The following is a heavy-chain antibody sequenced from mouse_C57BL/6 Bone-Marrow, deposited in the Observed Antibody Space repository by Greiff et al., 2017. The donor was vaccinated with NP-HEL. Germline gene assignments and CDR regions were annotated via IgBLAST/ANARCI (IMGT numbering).Heavy chain of an antibody. CDR1: GFTFSDYY. J-gene: IGHJ3*01. V-gene: IGHV5-12*01. D-gene: IGHD2-4*01. Sequence: EVHLVESGGGLVQPGGSLKLSCAASGFTFSDYYMYWVRQTPEKRLEWVAYISNGGGSTYYPDTVKGRFTISRDNAKNTLYLQMSRLKSEDTAMYYCSRPRLRTWFAYWGQGTLVTVSA. CDR3: SRPRLRTWFAY. CDR2: ISNGGGST.